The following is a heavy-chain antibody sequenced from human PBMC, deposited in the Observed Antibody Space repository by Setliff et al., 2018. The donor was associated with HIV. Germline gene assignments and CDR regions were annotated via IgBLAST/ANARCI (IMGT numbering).Heavy chain of an antibody. V-gene: IGHV4-34*01. CDR2: INHSGST. CDR1: GVSFSGYY. D-gene: IGHD4-17*01. Sequence: TLSLTCAVSGVSFSGYYWSWIRQPPGKGLEWIGEINHSGSTNYNPSLKSRVTISGDTTKNQISLKLTSVTAADTAVYYCARGGRSTVTQWAWFDPWGQGTLVTVSS. J-gene: IGHJ5*02. CDR3: ARGGRSTVTQWAWFDP.